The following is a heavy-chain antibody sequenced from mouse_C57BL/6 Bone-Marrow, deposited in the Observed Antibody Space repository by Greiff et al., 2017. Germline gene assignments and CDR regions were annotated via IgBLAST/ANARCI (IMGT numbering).Heavy chain of an antibody. Sequence: EVQLQESGTVLARPGASVKMSCKTSGYTFTSYWMHWVKQRPGQGLEWIGAIYPGNSDTSYNQKFKGKAKLTAGTSASTAYMEISSLTNEDSAVYYCTRKGVFDYWGQGTTLTVSS. J-gene: IGHJ2*01. CDR1: GYTFTSYW. CDR3: TRKGVFDY. CDR2: IYPGNSDT. V-gene: IGHV1-5*01.